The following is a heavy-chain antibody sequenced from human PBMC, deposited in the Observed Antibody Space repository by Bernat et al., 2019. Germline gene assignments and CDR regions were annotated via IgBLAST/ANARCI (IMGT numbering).Heavy chain of an antibody. CDR3: VRCVVADLTFGY. J-gene: IGHJ4*03. CDR1: FTVSSNY. CDR2: IYSGGSS. D-gene: IGHD6-19*01. V-gene: IGHV3-53*01. Sequence: FTVSSNYMSWVRQAPGKGLEWVSVIYSGGSSNYADSVKGRFTISRDTSKNTLYLQINSLRADDTSVYYCVRCVVADLTFGY.